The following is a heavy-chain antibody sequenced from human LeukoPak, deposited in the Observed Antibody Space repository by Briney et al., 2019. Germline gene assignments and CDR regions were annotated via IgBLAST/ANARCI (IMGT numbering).Heavy chain of an antibody. CDR2: ISSSSSYI. CDR1: GFTFSSYS. J-gene: IGHJ6*03. D-gene: IGHD6-13*01. V-gene: IGHV3-21*01. Sequence: PGGALRLSCAASGFTFSSYSMNWVRQAPGKGLEGVSSISSSSSYIYYAASVKGRFTISRDNAKNSLYLQMNSLRAEDTAVYYCARDRQQYRSYYYYYMDVWGKGTTVTVSS. CDR3: ARDRQQYRSYYYYYMDV.